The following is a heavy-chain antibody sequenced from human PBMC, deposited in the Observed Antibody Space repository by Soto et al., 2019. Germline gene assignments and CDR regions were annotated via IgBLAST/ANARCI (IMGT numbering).Heavy chain of an antibody. CDR3: ARNSGGSSYYYYGMDV. V-gene: IGHV4-4*02. J-gene: IGHJ6*02. D-gene: IGHD1-26*01. CDR1: GGSIISSNC. CDR2: IYHSGST. Sequence: SETLSLTCAVSGGSIISSNCLRVFRQPPGKGLEWIGEIYHSGSTNYNPSLKSRVTISVDKSKNQFSLKLSSVTAADTAVYYCARNSGGSSYYYYGMDVWGQGTTVTVSS.